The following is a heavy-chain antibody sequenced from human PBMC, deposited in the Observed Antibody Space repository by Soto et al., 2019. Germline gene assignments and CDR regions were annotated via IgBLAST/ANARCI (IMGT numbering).Heavy chain of an antibody. CDR2: IKSKTDGGTT. V-gene: IGHV3-15*01. Sequence: EVPLVESGGGLVKPGGSLRLSCAASGFTFSNAWMSWVRQAPGKGLEWVGRIKSKTDGGTTDYAAPVKGRFTISRDDSKNTLYLQMKSMKTEDTAVYYCTTDFHDGKAYYYYYGMDVWGQGTTVTVSS. J-gene: IGHJ6*02. CDR3: TTDFHDGKAYYYYYGMDV. CDR1: GFTFSNAW.